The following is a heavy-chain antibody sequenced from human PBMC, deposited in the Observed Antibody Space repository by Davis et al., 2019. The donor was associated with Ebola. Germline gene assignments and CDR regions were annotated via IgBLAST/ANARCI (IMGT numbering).Heavy chain of an antibody. J-gene: IGHJ4*02. V-gene: IGHV4-38-2*02. CDR1: GYSISNGVS. Sequence: SETLSLTCTVSGYSISNGVSWGWIRQPPGKGLEWIGSVYHNGRTNYNPSLKSRVTISLDTSKNQFSLKLTSVTAADAAVYFCARDFVYWAQGTLVTVSS. CDR3: ARDFVY. CDR2: VYHNGRT.